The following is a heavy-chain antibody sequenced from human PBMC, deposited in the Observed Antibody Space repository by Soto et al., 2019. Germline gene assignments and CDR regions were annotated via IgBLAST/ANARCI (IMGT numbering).Heavy chain of an antibody. J-gene: IGHJ4*02. D-gene: IGHD3-22*01. CDR1: GFTFSIYE. Sequence: GGSLRLSCAASGFTFSIYEMNWVRQAPGKGLEWVSYISSSGSTIYYADSVKGRFTISRDNAKNSLYLQMNSLRAEDTAVYYCVAKTVGGYYYYFDYWGQGTLVTVSS. CDR3: VAKTVGGYYYYFDY. CDR2: ISSSGSTI. V-gene: IGHV3-48*03.